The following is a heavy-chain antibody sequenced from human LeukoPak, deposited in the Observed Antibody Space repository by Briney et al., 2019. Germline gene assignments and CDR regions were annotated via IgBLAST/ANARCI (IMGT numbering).Heavy chain of an antibody. V-gene: IGHV3-7*01. CDR2: RNEDGNKK. D-gene: IGHD2-2*01. CDR1: GFTFRRYW. Sequence: GGSLRLSCTASGFTFRRYWMGWVRQAPGKGLEWVANRNEDGNKKYYVDSVKGRFTISRDNSKNSLYLQMNSLRVEDTAVYYCARGCTSSSCYDYWGQGTLVTVSS. J-gene: IGHJ4*02. CDR3: ARGCTSSSCYDY.